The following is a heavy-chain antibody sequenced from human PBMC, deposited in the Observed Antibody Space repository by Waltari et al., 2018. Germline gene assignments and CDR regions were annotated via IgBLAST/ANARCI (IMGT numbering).Heavy chain of an antibody. CDR3: ARQNIHSYGYGYFDF. CDR1: GYSFAKYW. V-gene: IGHV5-51*01. Sequence: EVQLEQSGAEVKKPGESLKISCNGSGYSFAKYWIDWVRQMPGEGLEWMGVIEPVDANTKYSLSFQGQVTISADTSISTAYLQWSSLKASDTAIYFCARQNIHSYGYGYFDFWGQGTLVTVSS. D-gene: IGHD5-18*01. J-gene: IGHJ4*02. CDR2: IEPVDANT.